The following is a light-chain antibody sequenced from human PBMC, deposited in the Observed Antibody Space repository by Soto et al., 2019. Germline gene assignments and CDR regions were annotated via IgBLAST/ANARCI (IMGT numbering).Light chain of an antibody. CDR1: QSVSGSR. CDR2: GAS. CDR3: QHYDTSPIT. Sequence: EIVLTQSPGTLSLSRGERATLSCRASQSVSGSRLAWYQQKPGQAPRLLIYGASNRATGVPDRFSGGGSGTDFTLTTSRLAPEDFALYYCQHYDTSPITFGQGTRLEIK. J-gene: IGKJ5*01. V-gene: IGKV3-20*01.